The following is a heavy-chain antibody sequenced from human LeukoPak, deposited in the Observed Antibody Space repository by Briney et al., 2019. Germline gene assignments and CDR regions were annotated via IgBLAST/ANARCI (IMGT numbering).Heavy chain of an antibody. Sequence: SETLSLTCTVSGGSISSYYWSWIRQPPGKGLEWIGYIYYSGSTNYNPSLKSRVTISVDTSKNQFSLKLSSVTAVDTAVYYCARRSGRNYYGMDVWGQGTTVTVSS. V-gene: IGHV4-59*08. J-gene: IGHJ6*02. CDR2: IYYSGST. D-gene: IGHD2-15*01. CDR1: GGSISSYY. CDR3: ARRSGRNYYGMDV.